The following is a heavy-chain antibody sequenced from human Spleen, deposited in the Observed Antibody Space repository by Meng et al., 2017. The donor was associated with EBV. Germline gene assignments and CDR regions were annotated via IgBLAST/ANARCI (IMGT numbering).Heavy chain of an antibody. V-gene: IGHV4-30-4*01. Sequence: QVQLPESGPGLVKPSQTLSLTCAVSGDSINSGGYYWSWIRQPPGKGLEWIGYIYYSGTTYYNPSLKRRVTISVDTSKNQFSLKLSSVTAADTAVYYRAKFALYGYYYFEYWGQGTLVTVSS. CDR1: GDSINSGGYY. CDR2: IYYSGTT. D-gene: IGHD3-16*02. CDR3: AKFALYGYYYFEY. J-gene: IGHJ4*02.